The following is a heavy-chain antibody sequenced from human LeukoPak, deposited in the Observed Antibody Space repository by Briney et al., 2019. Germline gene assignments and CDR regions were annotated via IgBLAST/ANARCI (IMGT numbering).Heavy chain of an antibody. CDR3: ACYDFWSGTNGWFDP. CDR2: IYTSGST. V-gene: IGHV4-4*07. D-gene: IGHD3-3*01. J-gene: IGHJ5*02. CDR1: GGSISTYY. Sequence: SETLSLTCTVSGGSISTYYWNWIRQPAGKGLEWIGRIYTSGSTNYNPSLKSRVTISVDTSKNQFSLKLSSVTAADTAVYYCACYDFWSGTNGWFDPWGQGTLVTVSS.